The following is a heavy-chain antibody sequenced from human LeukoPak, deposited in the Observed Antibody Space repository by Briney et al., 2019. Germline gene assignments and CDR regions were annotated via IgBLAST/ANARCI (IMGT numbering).Heavy chain of an antibody. V-gene: IGHV5-51*01. CDR2: IYSCVSYT. CDR3: ARPGAHCSGGYCYHWFDP. J-gene: IGHJ5*02. CDR1: GYSFPNYW. D-gene: IGHD2-15*01. Sequence: GDSLKLSCKGSGYSFPNYWLGGVREVRGKRRECGGIIYSCVSYTKYSASFKGPVTISADKSISTAYLQWSSLKASATDMYYCARPGAHCSGGYCYHWFDPWGQGTLVTVSS.